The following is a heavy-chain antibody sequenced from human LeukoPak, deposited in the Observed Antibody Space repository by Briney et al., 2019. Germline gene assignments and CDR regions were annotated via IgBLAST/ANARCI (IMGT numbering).Heavy chain of an antibody. D-gene: IGHD5-24*01. J-gene: IGHJ4*02. V-gene: IGHV4-31*03. CDR2: IYYSGSS. CDR1: GGSINNGGYY. Sequence: SQTLSLTCTVSGGSINNGGYYWSWIRQHPGKGLEWIGYIYYSGSSYYNPSLRSRVTISVDTSKNHFSLKLSSVTAADTAVYYCARNRDGYNSFDYWGQGTLVTVPS. CDR3: ARNRDGYNSFDY.